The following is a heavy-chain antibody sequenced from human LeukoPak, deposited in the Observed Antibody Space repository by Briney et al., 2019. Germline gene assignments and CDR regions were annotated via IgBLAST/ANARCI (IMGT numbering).Heavy chain of an antibody. Sequence: PSETLSLTCTVSGGSISSGGYYWSWIRQHPGKGLEWIGYIYYSGSTYYNPSLKSRVTISVDTSKNQFSLKLSSVTAADTAVYYCARDLQGGYFDPWGQGTLATVSS. D-gene: IGHD5-18*01. CDR3: ARDLQGGYFDP. CDR1: GGSISSGGYY. CDR2: IYYSGST. V-gene: IGHV4-31*03. J-gene: IGHJ5*02.